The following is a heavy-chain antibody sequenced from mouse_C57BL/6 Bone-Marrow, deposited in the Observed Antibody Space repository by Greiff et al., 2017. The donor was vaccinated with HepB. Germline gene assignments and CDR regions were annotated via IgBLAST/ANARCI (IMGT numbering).Heavy chain of an antibody. CDR1: GYTFTSYW. CDR3: ARSTTVVARAY. D-gene: IGHD1-1*01. V-gene: IGHV1-61*01. J-gene: IGHJ3*01. Sequence: QVQLQQPGAELVRPGSSVKLSCKASGYTFTSYWMAWVKQRPGQGLEWIGNIYPSDSETHYNQKFKDKATLTVDKSSSTAYMQLSSLTSEDSAVYYCARSTTVVARAYWGQGTLVTVSA. CDR2: IYPSDSET.